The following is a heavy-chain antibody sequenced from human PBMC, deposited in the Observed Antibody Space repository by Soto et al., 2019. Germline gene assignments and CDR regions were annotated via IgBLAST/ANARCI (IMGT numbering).Heavy chain of an antibody. D-gene: IGHD6-19*01. V-gene: IGHV3-15*07. CDR2: VLSKREGGRT. CDR3: ATLYQAVPRRHVFDY. J-gene: IGHJ4*02. CDR1: GFTFSNAW. Sequence: EVQLVEAGGGLVEPGGSLRLSCAASGFTFSNAWMIWVRQVPGKGLEWVGRVLSKREGGRTDYAAPVKGSCNVARDDSSNTLFLEMSSLPTEDTGIYYCATLYQAVPRRHVFDYLGPGALVTVSS.